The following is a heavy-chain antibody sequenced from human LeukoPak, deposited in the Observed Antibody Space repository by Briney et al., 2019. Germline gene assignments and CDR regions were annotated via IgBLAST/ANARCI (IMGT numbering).Heavy chain of an antibody. CDR1: GXTXXSYG. Sequence: XRLSXXXSGXTXXSYGMHWVRQAPGKGLEWVAVISYDGSNKYYADSVKGRFTISRDNSKNTLYLQMNSLRAEDTAVYYCAKDSQGSRRPHYFDYWGQGTLVTVSS. D-gene: IGHD2-2*01. V-gene: IGHV3-30*18. CDR2: ISYDGSNK. J-gene: IGHJ4*02. CDR3: AKDSQGSRRPHYFDY.